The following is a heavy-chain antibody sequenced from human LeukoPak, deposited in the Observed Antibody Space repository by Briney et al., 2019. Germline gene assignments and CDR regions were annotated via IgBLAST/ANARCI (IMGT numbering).Heavy chain of an antibody. CDR3: ARDGNSVHGFDY. V-gene: IGHV1-2*02. Sequence: ASVKVSCKASGYTFTGYYMHWVRQAPGQGLEWMGWINPNSGGTNYAQRFQGRVTMTRDTSISTAYMELSRLRSDDTAVYYCARDGNSVHGFDYWGQGTLVTVSS. CDR1: GYTFTGYY. D-gene: IGHD4-23*01. J-gene: IGHJ4*02. CDR2: INPNSGGT.